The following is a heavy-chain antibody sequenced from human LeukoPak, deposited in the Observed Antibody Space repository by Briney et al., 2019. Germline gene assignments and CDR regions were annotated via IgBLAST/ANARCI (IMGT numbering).Heavy chain of an antibody. CDR1: GYTFTSYG. V-gene: IGHV1-18*01. J-gene: IGHJ4*02. CDR2: ISAYNGNT. D-gene: IGHD2-2*02. Sequence: ASVKVSCKASGYTFTSYGISWVRQAPGQGLECMGWISAYNGNTNYAQKLQGRVTMTTDTSTSTAYMELRSLRSDDTAVYYCARVGCSSTSCYTDFDYWGQGTLVTVSS. CDR3: ARVGCSSTSCYTDFDY.